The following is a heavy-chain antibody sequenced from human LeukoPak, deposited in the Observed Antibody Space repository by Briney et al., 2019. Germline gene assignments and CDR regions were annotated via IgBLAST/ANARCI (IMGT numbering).Heavy chain of an antibody. V-gene: IGHV3-23*01. J-gene: IGHJ3*02. D-gene: IGHD3-22*01. CDR3: AKAITMIVVVPDAFDI. CDR2: ISGSGGNT. CDR1: GFTFSSYA. Sequence: GGSLRLSCAASGFTFSSYAMSWVRQAPGKGLEWVSAISGSGGNTYYADSVKGRFTISRDNSKNTLYLQMISLRAEDTAVYYCAKAITMIVVVPDAFDIWGQGQWSSSLQ.